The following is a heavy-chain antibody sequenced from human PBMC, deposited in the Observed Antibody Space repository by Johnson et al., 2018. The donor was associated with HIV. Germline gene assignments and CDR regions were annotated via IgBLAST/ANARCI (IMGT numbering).Heavy chain of an antibody. V-gene: IGHV3-30*02. Sequence: QVQLVESGGGLVQPGGSLRLSCAASGFTFSSYGMHWVRQAPGKGLEWVAFIQYDGSNKYYADSVKGRFTISRDNSKNTLYLQMSSLRADDTAVYYCAKGVRGSSCYDAFDIWGQGTMVTVS. CDR2: IQYDGSNK. J-gene: IGHJ3*02. CDR1: GFTFSSYG. D-gene: IGHD6-6*01. CDR3: AKGVRGSSCYDAFDI.